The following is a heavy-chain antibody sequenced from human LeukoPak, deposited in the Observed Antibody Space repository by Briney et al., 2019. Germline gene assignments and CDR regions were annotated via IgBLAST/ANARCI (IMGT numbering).Heavy chain of an antibody. V-gene: IGHV3-23*01. CDR2: ISGSGGTT. CDR3: AGDSNGPAL. Sequence: PGGSLRLSCAASGFTFSSYAMSWVRQAPGKGLEWVSAISGSGGTTYYADSVKGRFIISRDNSKSTLYLQMNSLRAEDTAVYYCAGDSNGPALWGQGTLVIVSS. J-gene: IGHJ4*02. D-gene: IGHD6-19*01. CDR1: GFTFSSYA.